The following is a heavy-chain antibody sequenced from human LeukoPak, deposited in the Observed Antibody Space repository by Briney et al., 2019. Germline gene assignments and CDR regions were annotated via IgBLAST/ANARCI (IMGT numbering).Heavy chain of an antibody. CDR3: ARPGGYAVVAAIPDDAFDI. V-gene: IGHV1-18*01. CDR2: ISAYNGNT. J-gene: IGHJ3*02. D-gene: IGHD2-15*01. Sequence: ASVKVSCKASGYTFTSYGISWVRQAPGQGLEWMGWISAYNGNTNYAQKLQGRVTMTTDTSTSTAYMELRSLRSDDTAVYYCARPGGYAVVAAIPDDAFDIWGQGTMVTVSS. CDR1: GYTFTSYG.